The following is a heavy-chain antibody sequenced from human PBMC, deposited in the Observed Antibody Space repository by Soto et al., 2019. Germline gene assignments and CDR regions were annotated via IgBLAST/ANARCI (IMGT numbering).Heavy chain of an antibody. CDR2: IIPIFGTA. J-gene: IGHJ5*02. D-gene: IGHD3-22*01. Sequence: SVKVSCKASGGTFSSYAISWVRQAPGQGLEWMGGIIPIFGTANYAQKFQGRVTITADESTSTAYMELSSLRSEDTAVYYCARGHPRRYYDSSGEWFDPWGQGTLVTVSS. V-gene: IGHV1-69*13. CDR3: ARGHPRRYYDSSGEWFDP. CDR1: GGTFSSYA.